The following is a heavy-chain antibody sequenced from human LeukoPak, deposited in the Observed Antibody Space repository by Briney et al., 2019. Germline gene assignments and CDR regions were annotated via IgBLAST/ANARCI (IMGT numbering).Heavy chain of an antibody. V-gene: IGHV4-4*07. CDR2: FYTSGST. CDR1: GGSISSYY. Sequence: SETLSLTCTVSGGSISSYYWSWIRQPAGKGLEWIGRFYTSGSTNYNPSLKSRVTMSIDTSKNQFSLKLNSVTAADTAVYYCASHGRGSRQTPMKPFDYWGQGTLVTVSS. D-gene: IGHD5-18*01. CDR3: ASHGRGSRQTPMKPFDY. J-gene: IGHJ4*02.